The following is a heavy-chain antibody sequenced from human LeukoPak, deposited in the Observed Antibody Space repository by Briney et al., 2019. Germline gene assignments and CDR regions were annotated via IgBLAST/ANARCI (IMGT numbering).Heavy chain of an antibody. J-gene: IGHJ4*02. Sequence: SETLSLTCTVSGGSISSYYWSWIRQPPGKGLEWIGYIYYSGSTNYNPSLKSRVTISVDTSKNQFSLKLSSVTAADTAVYYCARGTMPVDYWGQGTLVTVSS. CDR3: ARGTMPVDY. D-gene: IGHD2-2*01. V-gene: IGHV4-59*01. CDR2: IYYSGST. CDR1: GGSISSYY.